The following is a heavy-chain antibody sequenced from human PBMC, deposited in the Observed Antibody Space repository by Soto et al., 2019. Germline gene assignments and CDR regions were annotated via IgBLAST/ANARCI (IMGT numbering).Heavy chain of an antibody. V-gene: IGHV3-30*03. D-gene: IGHD3-10*01. CDR1: GFPFSSYG. CDR3: VGGQYYFDY. CDR2: ISYDGSNK. J-gene: IGHJ4*02. Sequence: ESGGGVVQPGRSLRLSCAASGFPFSSYGMHWVREAPGKGLEWVAVISYDGSNKYYADSVKGRFTISRDNSVSTLYLQMNSLRPEDTALYYCVGGQYYFDYRGQGTLVTVSP.